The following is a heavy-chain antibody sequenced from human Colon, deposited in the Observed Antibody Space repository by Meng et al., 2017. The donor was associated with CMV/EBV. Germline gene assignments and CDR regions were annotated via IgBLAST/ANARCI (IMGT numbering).Heavy chain of an antibody. J-gene: IGHJ5*02. CDR3: AKPRGAGS. V-gene: IGHV3-23*01. CDR1: GFIFSNYV. D-gene: IGHD6-19*01. Sequence: EVPLLGLGGGLVQPGGSRRLSWAASGFIFSNYVMSWVRQAPGKGLEWVSSISGSGGSTYYADSVKGRFTISRDNSKKTLYLQMNSLRAEDTAVYYCAKPRGAGSWGRGTLVTVSS. CDR2: ISGSGGST.